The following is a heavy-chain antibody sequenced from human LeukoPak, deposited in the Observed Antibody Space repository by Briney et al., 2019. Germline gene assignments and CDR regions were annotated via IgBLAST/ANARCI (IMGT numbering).Heavy chain of an antibody. CDR2: IRYDGSNK. J-gene: IGHJ5*02. CDR3: AKDITYYGSGKNWFDP. V-gene: IGHV3-30*02. Sequence: GGSLRLSCAASGFTFSSYGMHWVRQAPGKGLEWVAFIRYDGSNKYYADSVKGRFTISRDNSKNTLYLQMNSLRAEDTAVYYCAKDITYYGSGKNWFDPWGQGTLVTVSS. CDR1: GFTFSSYG. D-gene: IGHD3-10*01.